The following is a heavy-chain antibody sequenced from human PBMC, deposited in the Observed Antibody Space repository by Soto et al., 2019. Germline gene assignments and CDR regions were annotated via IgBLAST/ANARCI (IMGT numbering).Heavy chain of an antibody. CDR2: IIPIFGTA. D-gene: IGHD2-15*01. J-gene: IGHJ3*02. Sequence: GASVRVSCKACGGTFSSYAISWVRQAPGQGLEWMGGIIPIFGTANYAQKFQGRVTITADESTSTAYMELSSLRSEDTAVYYCARQGYCSGGSCSDSAFDIWGQGTMVTVSS. CDR3: ARQGYCSGGSCSDSAFDI. CDR1: GGTFSSYA. V-gene: IGHV1-69*13.